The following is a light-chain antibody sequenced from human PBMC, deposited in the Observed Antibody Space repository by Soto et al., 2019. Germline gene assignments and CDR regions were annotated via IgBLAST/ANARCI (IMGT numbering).Light chain of an antibody. CDR1: SNDVGGYNY. J-gene: IGLJ1*01. V-gene: IGLV2-11*01. CDR2: DVS. CDR3: CSYAGSYTRYV. Sequence: QSALTQPRSVSGSPGQSVAISCTGTSNDVGGYNYVSWYQQHPGKAPKLMIYDVSKRPSGVPDRFSGSKSGNTASLTISGLQAEDEAEYYCCSYAGSYTRYVFGTGTKLTVL.